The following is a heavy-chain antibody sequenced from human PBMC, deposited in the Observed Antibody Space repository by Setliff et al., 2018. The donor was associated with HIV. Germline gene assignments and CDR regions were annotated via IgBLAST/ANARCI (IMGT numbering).Heavy chain of an antibody. V-gene: IGHV4-4*09. CDR3: ARHTNHHDY. CDR1: GDSVNGYY. CDR2: IYTSGIT. J-gene: IGHJ4*02. Sequence: SETLSLTCTVSGDSVNGYYWSWIRQPPGKGLEWIGYIYTSGITNYNPSLKSRVTMSIDTSKNQFSLKLSSVTAADTAVYYCARHTNHHDYWGQGTLVTV. D-gene: IGHD3-3*01.